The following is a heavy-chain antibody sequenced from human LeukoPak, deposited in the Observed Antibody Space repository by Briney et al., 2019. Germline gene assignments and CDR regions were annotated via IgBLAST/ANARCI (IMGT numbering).Heavy chain of an antibody. J-gene: IGHJ4*02. CDR3: ARDYGSGWLRFDY. CDR2: ISAYNGHT. D-gene: IGHD6-19*01. CDR1: GYSFSNYG. Sequence: GASVKVSCKTSGYSFSNYGISWVRQAPGQGLEWMGWISAYNGHTNYPQKVQGRVTMTTDTSTSTAYMELRSLRSDDTAVYYCARDYGSGWLRFDYWGQGTLVTVSS. V-gene: IGHV1-18*01.